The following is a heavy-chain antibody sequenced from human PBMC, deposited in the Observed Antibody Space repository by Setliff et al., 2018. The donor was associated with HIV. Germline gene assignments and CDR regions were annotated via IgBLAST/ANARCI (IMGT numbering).Heavy chain of an antibody. Sequence: GESLKISCKGSGYSFTSYWISWVRQMPGKGLEWVGRIDPSNSNTNYSPSFQGHVTISADKSISTAYLQWSSLKASDTAMYYCARGFYGDYYFDYWGQGTLVTVSS. CDR3: ARGFYGDYYFDY. CDR1: GYSFTSYW. J-gene: IGHJ4*02. D-gene: IGHD4-17*01. CDR2: IDPSNSNT. V-gene: IGHV5-10-1*01.